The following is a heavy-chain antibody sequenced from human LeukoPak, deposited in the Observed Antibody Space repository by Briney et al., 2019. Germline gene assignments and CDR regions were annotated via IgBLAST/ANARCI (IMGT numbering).Heavy chain of an antibody. Sequence: GGSLRLSCAASGFTFSSYWMHWVRQTPGKGLVWVSRINSDGSSTRYADSVKGRFTISRDNSKNTLYLQMNSLRAEDTAVYYCAKWVTDRGYWGQGTLVTVSS. D-gene: IGHD1-14*01. J-gene: IGHJ4*02. CDR1: GFTFSSYW. CDR2: INSDGSST. V-gene: IGHV3-74*01. CDR3: AKWVTDRGY.